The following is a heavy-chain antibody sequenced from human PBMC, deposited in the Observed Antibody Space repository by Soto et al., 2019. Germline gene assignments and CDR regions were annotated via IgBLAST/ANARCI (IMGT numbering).Heavy chain of an antibody. CDR2: IYSGGTT. J-gene: IGHJ3*02. CDR3: AKGRITMIVAAFDI. D-gene: IGHD3-22*01. Sequence: GGSLRLSCAASGFSVSSSHMIWVRQAPGKGLEWVSVIYSGGTTYYAVSVKGRFTISRDNSKNTLYLQMNSLRAEDTAVYYCAKGRITMIVAAFDIWGRGTMVTVSS. V-gene: IGHV3-53*01. CDR1: GFSVSSSH.